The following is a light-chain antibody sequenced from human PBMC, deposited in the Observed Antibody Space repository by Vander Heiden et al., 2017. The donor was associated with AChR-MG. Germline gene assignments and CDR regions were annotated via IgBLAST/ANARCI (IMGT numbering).Light chain of an antibody. Sequence: EVVMTQSPVTLSVSPGERATLSCRASQDVRSNLAWYQQKPGQAPRLLIYGASTRATGVPARFSGSGSGTEFTLTISSLQSEDFGVYYCQQYDKGPPGDSFGHGSKVHIK. J-gene: IGKJ3*01. V-gene: IGKV3-15*01. CDR2: GAS. CDR1: QDVRSN. CDR3: QQYDKGPPGDS.